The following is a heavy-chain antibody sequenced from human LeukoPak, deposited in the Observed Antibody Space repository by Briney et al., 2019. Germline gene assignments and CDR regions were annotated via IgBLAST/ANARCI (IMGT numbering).Heavy chain of an antibody. CDR2: INPNSGAT. CDR3: ATTFSSGWYFHY. CDR1: GYTFTDYY. J-gene: IGHJ4*02. D-gene: IGHD6-19*01. Sequence: ASVKVSCKSSGYTFTDYYMHWVRQAPGQGVEWMGWINPNSGATIYAQKFQGRVTMTRDSSISTAYMEVSRLTSDDTAVYHCATTFSSGWYFHYWGQGTLVTVSS. V-gene: IGHV1-2*02.